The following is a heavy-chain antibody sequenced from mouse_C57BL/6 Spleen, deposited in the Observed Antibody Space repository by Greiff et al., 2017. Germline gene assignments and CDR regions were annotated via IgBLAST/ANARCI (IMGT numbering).Heavy chain of an antibody. D-gene: IGHD1-1*01. Sequence: EVQLKESGPELVKPGASVKMSCKASGYTFTDYNMHWVKQSHGKSLEWIGYINPNNGGPSYNQKFKGKATLTVNKSSSTAYMELRSLTSEDSAVYYCARMDYYGSSYPYWYFDVWGTGTTVTVSS. CDR1: GYTFTDYN. V-gene: IGHV1-22*01. J-gene: IGHJ1*03. CDR3: ARMDYYGSSYPYWYFDV. CDR2: INPNNGGP.